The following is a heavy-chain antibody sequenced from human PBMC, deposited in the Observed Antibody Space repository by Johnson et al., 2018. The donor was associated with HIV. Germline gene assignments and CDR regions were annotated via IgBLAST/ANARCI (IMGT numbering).Heavy chain of an antibody. J-gene: IGHJ3*02. CDR3: TTDVPGGPYYNAFDI. V-gene: IGHV3-15*01. Sequence: MQLVESGGGVVQPGRSLRLSCAASGFSFSTYAMHWVRQAPGKGLEWVGRLKSRTDGETADYAAPVKGRFTISRDDSKNTLYLQMNSLKTEDTALYYCTTDVPGGPYYNAFDIWGQGTMVTVSS. D-gene: IGHD1-26*01. CDR2: LKSRTDGETA. CDR1: GFSFSTYA.